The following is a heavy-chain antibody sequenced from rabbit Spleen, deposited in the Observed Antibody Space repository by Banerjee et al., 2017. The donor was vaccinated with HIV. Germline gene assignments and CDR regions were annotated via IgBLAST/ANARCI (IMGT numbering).Heavy chain of an antibody. CDR3: ARDTGTSFSSYGMDL. J-gene: IGHJ6*01. V-gene: IGHV1S40*01. CDR2: INIATGKS. D-gene: IGHD7-1*01. CDR1: GFSFSSGYD. Sequence: QSLEESGGGLVKPGASLTLTCKASGFSFSSGYDMCWVRQAPGKGLEWIACINIATGKSVYASWVSGRFIMSRTSSTTVTLQMTSLTVADTATYFCARDTGTSFSSYGMDLWGQGTLVTVS.